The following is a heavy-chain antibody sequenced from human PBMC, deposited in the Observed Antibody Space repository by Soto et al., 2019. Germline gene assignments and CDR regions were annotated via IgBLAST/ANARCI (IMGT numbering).Heavy chain of an antibody. V-gene: IGHV3-30-3*01. CDR3: AREQDVVTFNDGLDV. J-gene: IGHJ6*02. CDR1: GFTFSHYA. Sequence: QVQLVESGGGVVQPGRSLRLSCAASGFTFSHYAMHWVRQAPGKGLDWVAIISYDGTNKYYADSVKGRFTVSRDNSKTTVYLEMNSLELEDTAVYYCAREQDVVTFNDGLDVWGQGTTVTVSS. D-gene: IGHD3-16*01. CDR2: ISYDGTNK.